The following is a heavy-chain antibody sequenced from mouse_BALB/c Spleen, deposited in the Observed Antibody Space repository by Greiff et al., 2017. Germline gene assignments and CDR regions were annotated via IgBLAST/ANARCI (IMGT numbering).Heavy chain of an antibody. CDR2: IWSGGST. CDR3: ARALYSRYYFDY. Sequence: QAQLKESGPGLVQPSQSLSITCTVSGFSLTSYGVHWVRQSPGKGLEWLGVIWSGGSTDYNAAFISRLSISKDNSKSQVFFKMNSLQANDTAIYYCARALYSRYYFDYWGQGTTLTVSS. D-gene: IGHD2-1*01. V-gene: IGHV2-2*02. CDR1: GFSLTSYG. J-gene: IGHJ2*01.